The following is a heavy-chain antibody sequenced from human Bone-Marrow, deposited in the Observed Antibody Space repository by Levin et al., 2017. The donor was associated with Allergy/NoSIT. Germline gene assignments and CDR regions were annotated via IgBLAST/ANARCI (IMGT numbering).Heavy chain of an antibody. CDR2: IYYSGST. Sequence: PSETLSLTCTVSGGSISSYYWSWIRQPPGKGLEWIGYIYYSGSTNYNPSLKSRVTISVDTSKNQFSLKLSSVTAADTAVYYCARDFPGSGTGDDAFDIWGQGTMVTVSS. J-gene: IGHJ3*02. V-gene: IGHV4-59*01. CDR3: ARDFPGSGTGDDAFDI. D-gene: IGHD7-27*01. CDR1: GGSISSYY.